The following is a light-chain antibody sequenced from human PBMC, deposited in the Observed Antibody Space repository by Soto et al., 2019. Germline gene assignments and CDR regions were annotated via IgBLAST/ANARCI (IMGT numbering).Light chain of an antibody. CDR2: DVS. V-gene: IGKV1-13*02. CDR3: QQFNSYPIT. Sequence: AIQVTQSPSSLSASVGDRVTITCRASQDIRGALAWYQQKPGKAPKLLIYDVSTLESGVPSRFSGSGSGTECTLTITSLQPEDFGTYYCQQFNSYPITFGHGTRLEIK. CDR1: QDIRGA. J-gene: IGKJ5*01.